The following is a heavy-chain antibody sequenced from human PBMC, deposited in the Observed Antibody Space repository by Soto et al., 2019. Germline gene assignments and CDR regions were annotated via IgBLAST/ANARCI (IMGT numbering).Heavy chain of an antibody. CDR1: GFTFSTYG. V-gene: IGHV3-23*01. CDR3: AKREIAAAGSRFFDY. CDR2: IGGSGGST. D-gene: IGHD6-13*01. Sequence: VQLLQSGGGLVQPGGSLRLSCAASGFTFSTYGMSWVRQAPGKGLEWVSSIGGSGGSTYYEDSVKGRFTISRDNSKNTLFVQMNSLRAEDTDVYYCAKREIAAAGSRFFDYWGQGSLVTVAS. J-gene: IGHJ4*02.